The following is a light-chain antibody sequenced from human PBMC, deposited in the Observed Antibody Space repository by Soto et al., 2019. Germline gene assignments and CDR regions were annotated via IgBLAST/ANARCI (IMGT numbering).Light chain of an antibody. J-gene: IGKJ3*01. CDR3: QQYGSSPFT. Sequence: EIVLTQSPCTLSLSPGDRATLSCRASQSVSGMYLAWYQQKPGQAPRLLIYGASSRATGIPERFSGSGSGTDFTLTISRLEPEDFAVYYCQQYGSSPFTFGPGTKVDIK. CDR2: GAS. CDR1: QSVSGMY. V-gene: IGKV3-20*01.